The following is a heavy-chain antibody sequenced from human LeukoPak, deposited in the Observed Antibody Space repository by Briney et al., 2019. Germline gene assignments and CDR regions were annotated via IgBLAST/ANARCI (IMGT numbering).Heavy chain of an antibody. CDR3: ASRSSIWSGYQDTLYYFDS. CDR1: GGSISSYY. CDR2: IYYSGST. D-gene: IGHD3-3*01. Sequence: SETPSLTCTVSGGSISSYYWSWIRQPPGKRLEWIGHIYYSGSTNYDPSLKSRVTISVDTSKNQFSLKLSSVTAADTAVYYCASRSSIWSGYQDTLYYFDSWGQGTLVTVSS. V-gene: IGHV4-59*01. J-gene: IGHJ4*02.